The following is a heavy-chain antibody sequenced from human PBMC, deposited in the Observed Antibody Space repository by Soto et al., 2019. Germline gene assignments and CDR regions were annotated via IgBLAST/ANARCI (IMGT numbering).Heavy chain of an antibody. Sequence: SETLSLTCTVSGGSISSYYWSWIRQPPGKGLEWIGYIYYSGSTNYNPSLKSRVTISVDTSKNQFSLKLSSVTAADTAVYYCARAWGSSRDFWSGYEGDNWFDPWGQGTLVTVSS. CDR1: GGSISSYY. CDR3: ARAWGSSRDFWSGYEGDNWFDP. J-gene: IGHJ5*02. CDR2: IYYSGST. V-gene: IGHV4-59*01. D-gene: IGHD3-3*01.